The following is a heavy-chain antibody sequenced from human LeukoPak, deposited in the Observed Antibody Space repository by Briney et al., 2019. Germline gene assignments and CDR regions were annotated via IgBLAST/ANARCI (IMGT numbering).Heavy chain of an antibody. D-gene: IGHD3-10*01. CDR3: ANAEVERMVGGVINLRRFDY. J-gene: IGHJ4*02. CDR1: GFTFSSYG. Sequence: GRSLRLPCAASGFTFSSYGMHWVRQAPGKGLEWVAVISYDGSNKYYADSVKGRFTISRDNSKNTLYLQMNSLRAEDTAVYYCANAEVERMVGGVINLRRFDYWGQGTLVTVSS. CDR2: ISYDGSNK. V-gene: IGHV3-30*18.